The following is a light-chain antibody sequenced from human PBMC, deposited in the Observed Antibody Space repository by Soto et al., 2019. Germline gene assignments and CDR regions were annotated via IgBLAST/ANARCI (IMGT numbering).Light chain of an antibody. CDR2: AAS. Sequence: DIQLTQSPSFLSASVGDRVTITCRASQGISSYLAWYQQKPGKAPKLLIYAASTLQSGVPSRFSGSGSGTEFNLTISSLQPEDFATYYCQQLYTYPPITFGQGTRLEMK. CDR3: QQLYTYPPIT. J-gene: IGKJ5*01. CDR1: QGISSY. V-gene: IGKV1-9*01.